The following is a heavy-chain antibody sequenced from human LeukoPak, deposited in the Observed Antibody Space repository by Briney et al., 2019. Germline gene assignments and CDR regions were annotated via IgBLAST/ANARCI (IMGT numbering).Heavy chain of an antibody. D-gene: IGHD3-3*01. CDR3: ARDRNYDFWSAARGAFDI. CDR1: GGSISSYY. J-gene: IGHJ3*02. Sequence: SETLSLTCTVSGGSISSYYWSWIRQPAGKGLEWIGRIYTSRSTNYNPSLKSRVTMSVDTSKNQFSLKLSSVTAADTAVYYCARDRNYDFWSAARGAFDIWGQGTMVTVSS. V-gene: IGHV4-4*07. CDR2: IYTSRST.